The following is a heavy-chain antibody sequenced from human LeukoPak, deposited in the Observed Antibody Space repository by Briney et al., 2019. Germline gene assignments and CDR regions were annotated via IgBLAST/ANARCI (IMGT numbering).Heavy chain of an antibody. CDR1: GGTFSSYA. Sequence: GASVKVSCEASGGTFSSYAISWVRQAPGQGLEWMGRIIPILGIANYAQKFQGRVTITADKSTSTAYMELSSLRSEDTAVYYCARDDCTNGVCYIDYWGQGTLVTVSS. V-gene: IGHV1-69*04. CDR2: IIPILGIA. J-gene: IGHJ4*02. CDR3: ARDDCTNGVCYIDY. D-gene: IGHD2-8*01.